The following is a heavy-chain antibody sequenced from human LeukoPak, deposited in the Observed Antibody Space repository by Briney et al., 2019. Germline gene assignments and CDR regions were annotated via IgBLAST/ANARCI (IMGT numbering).Heavy chain of an antibody. CDR1: GFSFRSYW. CDR3: ARDGYEPGLYFDY. V-gene: IGHV3-7*03. D-gene: IGHD1-14*01. CDR2: IKYDESEK. Sequence: GGSLRLSCVASGFSFRSYWMNWVRQAPGKGLEWVASIKYDESEKYSVGGRFTISRDNAKNSLYLQIDSLRAGDTAMYYRARDGYEPGLYFDYWGQGTLVTASS. J-gene: IGHJ4*02.